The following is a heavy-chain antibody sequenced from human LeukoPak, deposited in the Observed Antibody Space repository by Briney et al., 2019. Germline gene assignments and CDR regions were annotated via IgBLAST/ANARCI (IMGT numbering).Heavy chain of an antibody. CDR3: AKGQQGHMWLDN. Sequence: GGSLRLSCAASAFTFRSFGMQWVRQAPGKGLEWVAFISSDGGKVYYADSVNGRFSISRGNFKATLYLQMNSLRPEDTAVYYCAKGQQGHMWLDNWGQGTLVIVSS. J-gene: IGHJ4*02. CDR1: AFTFRSFG. D-gene: IGHD6-13*01. CDR2: ISSDGGKV. V-gene: IGHV3-30*18.